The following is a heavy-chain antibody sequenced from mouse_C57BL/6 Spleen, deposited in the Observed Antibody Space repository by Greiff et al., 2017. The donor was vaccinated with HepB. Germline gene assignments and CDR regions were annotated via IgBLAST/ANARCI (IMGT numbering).Heavy chain of an antibody. CDR2: ISDGGSYT. CDR3: ARRNWDSYFDY. CDR1: GFTFSSYA. Sequence: EVKLMESGGGLVKPGGSLKLSCAASGFTFSSYAMSWVRQTPEKRLEWVATISDGGSYTYYPDNVKGRFTISRDNAKNNLYLQMSHLKSEDTAMYYCARRNWDSYFDYWGQGTTLTVSS. D-gene: IGHD4-1*01. V-gene: IGHV5-4*03. J-gene: IGHJ2*01.